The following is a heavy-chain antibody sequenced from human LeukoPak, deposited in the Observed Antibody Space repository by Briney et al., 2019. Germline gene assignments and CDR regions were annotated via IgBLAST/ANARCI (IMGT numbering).Heavy chain of an antibody. Sequence: GESRQISFQGSRYRFTSYWIRWVRPVPGKGLGWMGIIYPGDSDTRYSPSFQGQVTISADKSISTAYLQWSSLKASDTAMYYCARHHVRGVIHDAFDIWGQGTMVTVSS. CDR3: ARHHVRGVIHDAFDI. V-gene: IGHV5-51*01. J-gene: IGHJ3*02. D-gene: IGHD3-10*02. CDR2: IYPGDSDT. CDR1: RYRFTSYW.